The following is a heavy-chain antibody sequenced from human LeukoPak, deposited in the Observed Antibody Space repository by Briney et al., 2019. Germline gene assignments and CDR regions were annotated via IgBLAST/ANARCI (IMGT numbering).Heavy chain of an antibody. CDR3: AREEANTRIHFDY. D-gene: IGHD3-22*01. J-gene: IGHJ4*02. V-gene: IGHV1-2*02. CDR1: GYTFTGYY. CDR2: INPNSGHT. Sequence: ASVKVSCKASGYTFTGYYIHWVRQAPGQGLEWMGYINPNSGHTNYAQKFQDRVTVTRDTSISTAYMELSRLRSDDTAVYYCAREEANTRIHFDYWGQGTLVTVSS.